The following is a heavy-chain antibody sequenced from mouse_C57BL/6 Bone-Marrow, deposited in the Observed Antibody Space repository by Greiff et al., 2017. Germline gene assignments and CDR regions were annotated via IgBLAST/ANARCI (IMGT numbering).Heavy chain of an antibody. D-gene: IGHD1-1*01. Sequence: VTLKESVAELVRPGASVKLSCTASGFNIKNTYMHWVKQRPEQGLEWIGRIDPANGNTKYAPKFQGKATITADTSSNTAYLQLSSLTSEDTAIYYCARETTRGSYYFDYWGQGTTLTVSS. CDR3: ARETTRGSYYFDY. CDR1: GFNIKNTY. J-gene: IGHJ2*01. CDR2: IDPANGNT. V-gene: IGHV14-3*01.